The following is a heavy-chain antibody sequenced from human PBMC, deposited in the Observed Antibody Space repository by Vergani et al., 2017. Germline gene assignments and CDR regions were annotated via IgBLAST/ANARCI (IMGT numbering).Heavy chain of an antibody. CDR1: GGSISSYY. D-gene: IGHD2-2*01. V-gene: IGHV4-59*01. J-gene: IGHJ3*02. Sequence: QVQLQESGPGLVKPSETLSLTCTVSGGSISSYYWSWIRQPPGKGLEWIGYIYYSGSTNYNPSLKSRVTISGDTAKNPFSRKRISVTAADTAVYYCASHIVVVPAAYWADAFDIWGQGTMVTVSS. CDR3: ASHIVVVPAAYWADAFDI. CDR2: IYYSGST.